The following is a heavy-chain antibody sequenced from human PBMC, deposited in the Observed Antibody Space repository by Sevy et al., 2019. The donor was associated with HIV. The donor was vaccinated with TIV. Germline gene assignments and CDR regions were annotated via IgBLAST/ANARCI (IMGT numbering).Heavy chain of an antibody. CDR3: ANAYSGSYSHSCLYALDV. Sequence: GGSLRLSCIGSGFSFSYYGIHWVRQSPGKGLDWVALISHDGINEYYADSVKGRFAISRDNSMNTVYLEMNSLRNEDTAIYFCANAYSGSYSHSCLYALDVWGQGTTVTVSS. D-gene: IGHD1-26*01. CDR1: GFSFSYYG. V-gene: IGHV3-30*18. CDR2: ISHDGINE. J-gene: IGHJ6*02.